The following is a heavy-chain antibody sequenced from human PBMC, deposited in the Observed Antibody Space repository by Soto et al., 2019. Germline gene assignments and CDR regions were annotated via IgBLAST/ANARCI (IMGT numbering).Heavy chain of an antibody. J-gene: IGHJ6*02. CDR2: ITGSGGRA. V-gene: IGHV3-23*01. Sequence: EVQLLESGGGWVQPGGSLRLSCAASGFTFSNFVMSWVRHIPGKGLHWVSGITGSGGRAYYADSVKGRFTISRDNSRNTLYVQMSRLGAEDTAMYHCAVHLGQNYYTMDVWGQGTTVTVSS. CDR1: GFTFSNFV. CDR3: AVHLGQNYYTMDV.